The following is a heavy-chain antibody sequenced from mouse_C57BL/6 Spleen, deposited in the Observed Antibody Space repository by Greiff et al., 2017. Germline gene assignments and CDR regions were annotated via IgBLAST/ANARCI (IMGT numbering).Heavy chain of an antibody. J-gene: IGHJ2*01. D-gene: IGHD1-1*01. CDR2: IYPGEGDT. Sequence: QVQLQQSGPELVKPGASVKISCKASGYAFSSSWMNWVKQRPGTGLEWIGRIYPGEGDTNYNGKFKGKATLTAYKSSSTAYMQLSSLTSEDSAVYFCARDRYGSSSLGYWGQGTTLTVSS. CDR1: GYAFSSSW. CDR3: ARDRYGSSSLGY. V-gene: IGHV1-82*01.